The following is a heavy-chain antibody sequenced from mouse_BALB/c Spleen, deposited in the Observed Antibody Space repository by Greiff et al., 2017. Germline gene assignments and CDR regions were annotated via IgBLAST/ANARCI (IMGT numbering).Heavy chain of an antibody. V-gene: IGHV5-9-4*01. Sequence: EVHLVESGGGLVKPGGSLKLSCAASGFTFSSYAMSWVRQSPEKRLEWVAEISSGGSYTYYPDTVTGRFTISRDNAKNTLYLEMSSLRSEDTAMYYCARVITTVVWGQGTSVTVSA. CDR3: ARVITTVV. J-gene: IGHJ4*01. CDR1: GFTFSSYA. CDR2: ISSGGSYT. D-gene: IGHD1-1*01.